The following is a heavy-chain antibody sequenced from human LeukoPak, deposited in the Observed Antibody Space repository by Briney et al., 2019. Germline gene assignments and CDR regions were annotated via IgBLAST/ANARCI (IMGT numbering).Heavy chain of an antibody. Sequence: GGSLRLSCAASGFTFSKYGMHWVRQAPGKVLEWVAVIWYDGSDKYYADSVKGRFTISRDISKNTLYLQMNSLRAEDTAVYYCARDLVGAIAHGFDYWGQGTLVTVSS. CDR2: IWYDGSDK. J-gene: IGHJ4*02. CDR3: ARDLVGAIAHGFDY. CDR1: GFTFSKYG. D-gene: IGHD1-26*01. V-gene: IGHV3-33*01.